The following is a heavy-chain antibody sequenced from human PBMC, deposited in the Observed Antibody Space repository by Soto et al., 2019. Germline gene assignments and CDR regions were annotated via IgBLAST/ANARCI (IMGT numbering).Heavy chain of an antibody. J-gene: IGHJ6*02. CDR1: GYSFISYG. CDR2: ISGYNGNT. D-gene: IGHD1-1*01. Sequence: ASVKVSCKASGYSFISYGISWVRQAHGQGLEWMGWISGYNGNTNYAQKLQGRVTMTTDTSTSTAYMELRSLRSDDTAVYYCAREGASKWNDRSPLYYYGMAVWGHGTTVTVS. CDR3: AREGASKWNDRSPLYYYGMAV. V-gene: IGHV1-18*04.